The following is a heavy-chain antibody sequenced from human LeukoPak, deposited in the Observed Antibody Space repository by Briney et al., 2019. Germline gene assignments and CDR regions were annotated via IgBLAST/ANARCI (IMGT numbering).Heavy chain of an antibody. D-gene: IGHD1-26*01. Sequence: GGSLRLSCAASGFTFSSYEMNWVRQAPGKGLEWVSYISSSGSTIYYADSVKGRFTISRDNAKNSLYLQMNSLRAEDTAVYYCARRPVGATFYDYWGQGTLVTVSS. V-gene: IGHV3-48*03. J-gene: IGHJ4*02. CDR2: ISSSGSTI. CDR1: GFTFSSYE. CDR3: ARRPVGATFYDY.